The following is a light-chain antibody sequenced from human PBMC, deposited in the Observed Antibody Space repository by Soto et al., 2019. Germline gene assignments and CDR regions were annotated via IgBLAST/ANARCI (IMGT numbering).Light chain of an antibody. CDR2: VAS. J-gene: IGKJ4*01. V-gene: IGKV1-27*01. CDR1: QGISNY. Sequence: DIQMTQSPSSLSASVGDRVTITCRASQGISNYLAWYQQKPGKVPKVLIYVASALQSGVPSRFSGSGSGRDFTLTISCLQSEDFATYFCQQYYSYPLTFGGGTKVDIK. CDR3: QQYYSYPLT.